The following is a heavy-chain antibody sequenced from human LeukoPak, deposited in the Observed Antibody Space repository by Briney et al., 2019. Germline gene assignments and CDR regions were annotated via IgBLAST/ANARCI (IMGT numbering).Heavy chain of an antibody. D-gene: IGHD3-16*01. J-gene: IGHJ4*02. CDR1: GFTFSSYA. Sequence: PGGSLRLSCAASGFTFSSYAMSWVRQAPGKGLEWVSAISGSGGSTYYADSVKGRFTISRDNSKNTLYLQMNSLRAEDTAVYYCAKESYGMSSGWESYDSTRFFDYWGQGTLVTVSS. CDR3: AKESYGMSSGWESYDSTRFFDY. CDR2: ISGSGGST. V-gene: IGHV3-23*01.